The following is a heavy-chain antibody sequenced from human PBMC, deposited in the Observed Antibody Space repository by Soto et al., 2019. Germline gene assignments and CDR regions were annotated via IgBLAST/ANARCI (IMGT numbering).Heavy chain of an antibody. CDR2: IGTAGDP. CDR3: ARGGRGSGSLLYYYYSYGMDV. D-gene: IGHD3-10*01. J-gene: IGHJ6*02. Sequence: EVQLVESGGGLVQPGGSLRLSCAASGFTFSSYDMHWVRQATGKGLEWVSAIGTAGDPYYPGSVKGRFTISRENAKNSLYLQMNSLRAGDTAVYYCARGGRGSGSLLYYYYSYGMDVWGQGTTVTVSS. V-gene: IGHV3-13*05. CDR1: GFTFSSYD.